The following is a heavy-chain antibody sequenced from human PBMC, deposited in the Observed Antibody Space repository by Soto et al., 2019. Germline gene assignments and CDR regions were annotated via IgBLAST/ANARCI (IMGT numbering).Heavy chain of an antibody. Sequence: PSETLSLTCAVYGGSFSGYYWSWIRQPPGKGLEWIGEINHSGSTNYNPSLKSRVTISVDTSKNQFSLKLSSVTAADTAVYYCGRTGDSGGMDVWGQGTTVTVSS. V-gene: IGHV4-34*01. J-gene: IGHJ6*02. CDR2: INHSGST. CDR1: GGSFSGYY. CDR3: GRTGDSGGMDV. D-gene: IGHD3-16*01.